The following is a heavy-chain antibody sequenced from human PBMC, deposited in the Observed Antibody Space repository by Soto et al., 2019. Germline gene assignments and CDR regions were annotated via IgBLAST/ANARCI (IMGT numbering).Heavy chain of an antibody. J-gene: IGHJ3*02. D-gene: IGHD2-21*01. CDR2: INHSGST. CDR3: AMVGIRAFDI. CDR1: GGSFSGYY. Sequence: SETLSLTCAVYGGSFSGYYWSWIRQPPGKGLEWIGEINHSGSTNYNPSLKSRVTISVDTSKNQFSLKLSSVTAADTAVYYCAMVGIRAFDIWGQGTMVTVSS. V-gene: IGHV4-34*01.